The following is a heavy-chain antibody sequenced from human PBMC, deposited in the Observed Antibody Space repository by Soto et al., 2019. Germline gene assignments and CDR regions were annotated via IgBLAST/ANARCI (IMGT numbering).Heavy chain of an antibody. D-gene: IGHD6-6*01. CDR1: VGTFSSYA. Sequence: AXSVKVSCKASVGTFSSYAISWVRQAPGQGLEWMGGIIPIFGTANYAQKFQGRVTITADKSTSTAYMELSSLRSEDTAVYYCARLGPEQLARFTPYYYYGMDVWGQGTTVTVSS. V-gene: IGHV1-69*06. J-gene: IGHJ6*02. CDR2: IIPIFGTA. CDR3: ARLGPEQLARFTPYYYYGMDV.